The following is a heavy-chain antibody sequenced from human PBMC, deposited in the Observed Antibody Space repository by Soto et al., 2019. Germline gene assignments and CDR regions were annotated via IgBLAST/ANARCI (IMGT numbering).Heavy chain of an antibody. CDR3: AGETVVYYYDMDV. J-gene: IGHJ6*02. CDR2: IYYSGST. CDR1: GGSISSGGYY. Sequence: TLSLTCTVSGGSISSGGYYWSWIRQHPGKGLEWIGYIYYSGSTYYNPSLKSRVTISVDTSKNQFSLKLSSVTAADTAVYYCAGETVVYYYDMDVWGQGTTVTVSS. D-gene: IGHD2-15*01. V-gene: IGHV4-31*03.